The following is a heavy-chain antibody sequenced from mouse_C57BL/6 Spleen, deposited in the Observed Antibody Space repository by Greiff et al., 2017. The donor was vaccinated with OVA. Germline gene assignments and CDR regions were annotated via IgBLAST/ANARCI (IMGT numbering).Heavy chain of an antibody. CDR1: GYTFTSYW. V-gene: IGHV1-52*01. CDR3: ARRGNGYDVDY. J-gene: IGHJ2*01. D-gene: IGHD2-2*01. Sequence: QVQLQQPGAELVRPGSSVKLSCKASGYTFTSYWMHWVKQRPIQGLEWIGNIDPSDSETHYNQKFKDKATLTVDKSSSTAYMQLSSLTSEDSAVYYSARRGNGYDVDYWGQGTTLTVSS. CDR2: IDPSDSET.